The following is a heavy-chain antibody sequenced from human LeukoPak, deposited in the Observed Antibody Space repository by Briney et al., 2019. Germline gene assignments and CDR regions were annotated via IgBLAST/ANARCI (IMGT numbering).Heavy chain of an antibody. CDR1: GYSITSGFS. Sequence: SETLSLTCAVSGYSITSGFSWGWLRQPPGKGLEWIGTISHSGTTDHKSTLESRLTISMDTSKNLFSRRLCSVTAADTAVYYCAREGAVPGIDPWGQGTLVTVSS. D-gene: IGHD3-16*01. V-gene: IGHV4-38-2*02. CDR2: ISHSGTT. CDR3: AREGAVPGIDP. J-gene: IGHJ5*02.